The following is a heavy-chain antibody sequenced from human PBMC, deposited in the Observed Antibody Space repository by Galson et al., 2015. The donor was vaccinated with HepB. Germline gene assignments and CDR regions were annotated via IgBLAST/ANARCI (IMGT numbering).Heavy chain of an antibody. J-gene: IGHJ4*02. CDR3: ARARYSTSPPDY. Sequence: SCKASGYTFTSYGISWVRQAPGQGLEWMGWISAYNGNTNYAQKLQGRVTMTTDTSTSTAYMELRRLRSDDTAVYYCARARYSTSPPDYWGQGTLVTVSS. D-gene: IGHD6-6*01. CDR2: ISAYNGNT. CDR1: GYTFTSYG. V-gene: IGHV1-18*01.